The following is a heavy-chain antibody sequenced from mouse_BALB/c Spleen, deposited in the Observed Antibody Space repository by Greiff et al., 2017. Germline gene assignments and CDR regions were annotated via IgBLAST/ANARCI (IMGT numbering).Heavy chain of an antibody. Sequence: QVQLQQSGAELVRPGSSVKISCKASGYAFSSYWMNWVKQRPGQGLEWIGQIYPGDGDTNYNGKFKGKATLTADKSSSTAYMQLSSLTSEDSAVYFCASHYYGTPFEKWGQGTLVTVSA. V-gene: IGHV1-80*01. D-gene: IGHD1-1*01. CDR3: ASHYYGTPFEK. CDR1: GYAFSSYW. CDR2: IYPGDGDT. J-gene: IGHJ3*01.